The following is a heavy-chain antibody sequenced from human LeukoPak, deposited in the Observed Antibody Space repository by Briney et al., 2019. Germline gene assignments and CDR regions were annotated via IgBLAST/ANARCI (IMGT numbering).Heavy chain of an antibody. Sequence: ASVKVTCMASGYTFTGYYMHWVRQAPGQGLEWMGWINPNSGGTNYAQKFQGRVTMTRDTSISTAYMELSRLRSDDTAVYYCARDWGRDWNWFDPWGQGTLGTVSS. J-gene: IGHJ5*02. CDR2: INPNSGGT. D-gene: IGHD3-16*01. CDR3: ARDWGRDWNWFDP. V-gene: IGHV1-2*02. CDR1: GYTFTGYY.